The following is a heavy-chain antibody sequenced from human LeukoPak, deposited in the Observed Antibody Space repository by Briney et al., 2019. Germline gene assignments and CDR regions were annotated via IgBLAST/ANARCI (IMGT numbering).Heavy chain of an antibody. J-gene: IGHJ6*03. CDR3: AKGSAQGGGYYYYYMDV. CDR1: GFTFSSYA. CDR2: ISGSGDST. V-gene: IGHV3-23*01. D-gene: IGHD6-19*01. Sequence: GGSLRLSCAASGFTFSSYAMSWVRQAPGKGLEWVSAISGSGDSTYYADSVKGRFTISRDNSKNTLYLQMNSLRAEDTAVYYCAKGSAQGGGYYYYYMDVWGKGTTVTVSS.